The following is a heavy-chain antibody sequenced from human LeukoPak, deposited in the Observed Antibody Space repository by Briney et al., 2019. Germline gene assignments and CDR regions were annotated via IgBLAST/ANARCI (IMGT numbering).Heavy chain of an antibody. CDR1: AFTVSSNC. V-gene: IGHV3-66*02. CDR2: IYTAGNT. CDR3: ARVAVGGREFFQH. Sequence: GGSLRLSCTASAFTVSSNCMSWVRQAPGKGLEWVSLIYTAGNTYYADSVRGRFTISRDISKNTLYLQMNSLRIDDTAVYYCARVAVGGREFFQHWGQGTLVTVSS. J-gene: IGHJ1*01. D-gene: IGHD1-26*01.